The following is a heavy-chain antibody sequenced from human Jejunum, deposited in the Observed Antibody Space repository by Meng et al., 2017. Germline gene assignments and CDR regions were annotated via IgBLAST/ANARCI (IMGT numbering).Heavy chain of an antibody. Sequence: QVELQESGPGLAKLSETLYLTCTLSGGSISSDSWSWIRRTPGKGLKWIGYRHVTGTTSYNPSLKSRLLISVDTSKNHFFLNVTSVTAADTAIYYCARGWELLHSWGQGTLVTVSS. CDR1: GGSISSDS. V-gene: IGHV4-59*01. J-gene: IGHJ4*02. CDR3: ARGWELLHS. D-gene: IGHD1-26*01. CDR2: RHVTGTT.